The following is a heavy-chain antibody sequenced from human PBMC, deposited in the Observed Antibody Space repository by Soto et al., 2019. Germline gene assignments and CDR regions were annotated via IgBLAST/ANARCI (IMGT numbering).Heavy chain of an antibody. D-gene: IGHD3-10*01. CDR1: GGSISSGGYY. Sequence: QVQLQESGPGLVKPSQTLSLTCTVSGGSISSGGYYWSWIRQHPGKGLEWIGYIYYSGSTYYNPSLKSRVTISVDTSKNPFSLKLRSVNAADTAVYYCARERQGLTYYYGSGRHNNGMDVWGQGTTVTVAS. V-gene: IGHV4-31*03. CDR3: ARERQGLTYYYGSGRHNNGMDV. J-gene: IGHJ6*02. CDR2: IYYSGST.